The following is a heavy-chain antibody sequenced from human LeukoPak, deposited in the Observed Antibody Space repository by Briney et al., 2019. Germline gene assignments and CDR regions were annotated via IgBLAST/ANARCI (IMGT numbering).Heavy chain of an antibody. Sequence: SETLSLTCTVSGGSISSYYWSWIQQPPGKGLEWIGYIYYSGSTNYNPSLKSRVTISVDTSKNQFSLKLSSVTAADTAVYYCARGGTGYYLFDYWGQGTLVTVSS. J-gene: IGHJ4*02. CDR3: ARGGTGYYLFDY. D-gene: IGHD3/OR15-3a*01. CDR1: GGSISSYY. V-gene: IGHV4-59*01. CDR2: IYYSGST.